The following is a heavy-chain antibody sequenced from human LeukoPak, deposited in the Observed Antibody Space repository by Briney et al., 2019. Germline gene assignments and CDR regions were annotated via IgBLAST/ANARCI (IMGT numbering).Heavy chain of an antibody. Sequence: ASVKVSCKTPGYTFTRYGVSWVRQAPGQRLEWMGWISTYNYNTNYAQKFRGRVTMTRDTSTSTVYMELRSLRSEDTAIYYCARQVDTTMALPDYWGQGTLVTVSS. D-gene: IGHD5-18*01. CDR1: GYTFTRYG. CDR2: ISTYNYNT. CDR3: ARQVDTTMALPDY. V-gene: IGHV1-18*01. J-gene: IGHJ4*02.